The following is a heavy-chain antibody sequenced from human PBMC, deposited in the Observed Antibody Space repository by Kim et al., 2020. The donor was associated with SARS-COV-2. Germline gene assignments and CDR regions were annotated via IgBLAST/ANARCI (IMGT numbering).Heavy chain of an antibody. D-gene: IGHD1-1*01. Sequence: SETLSLTCLVSGASLSSSTYYWGWIRQSPGKGLEWIGSVDASGSADYSPSLKRRVTVSVDTSTNHFFLKLHSVTAADTAIYFWAGHKPNLWTLTVNAVAGLWFGPWGRGTLVTVSS. V-gene: IGHV4-39*01. CDR1: GASLSSSTYY. CDR3: AGHKPNLWTLTVNAVAGLWFGP. CDR2: VDASGSA. J-gene: IGHJ5*02.